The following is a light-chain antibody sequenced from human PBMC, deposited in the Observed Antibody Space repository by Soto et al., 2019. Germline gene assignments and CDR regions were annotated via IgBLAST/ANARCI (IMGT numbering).Light chain of an antibody. J-gene: IGKJ1*01. Sequence: EIVLTQSPATLSLSPGERATLSCRASQSVSSYLAWYQQKPGQAPRLLIYDASNRATGIPARFSGSGSGTDFTLTISSLEPEDFVVYYCQQRSNWPGTFGQGTKVEI. CDR2: DAS. CDR1: QSVSSY. CDR3: QQRSNWPGT. V-gene: IGKV3-11*01.